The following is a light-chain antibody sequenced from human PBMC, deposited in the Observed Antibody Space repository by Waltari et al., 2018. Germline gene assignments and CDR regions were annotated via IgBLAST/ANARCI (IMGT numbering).Light chain of an antibody. CDR1: ATNIGVNF. Sequence: ISCSGGATNIGVNFVYWYRQLPGTAPKLLLYKNDQRPSGVPDRISGSKSGTSASLVISGLRSEDEADYYCAAWDDRLYTVMFGGGTKLTVL. CDR3: AAWDDRLYTVM. J-gene: IGLJ3*02. V-gene: IGLV1-47*01. CDR2: KND.